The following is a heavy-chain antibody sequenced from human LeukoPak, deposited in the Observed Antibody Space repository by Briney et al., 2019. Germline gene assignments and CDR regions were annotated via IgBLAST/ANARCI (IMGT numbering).Heavy chain of an antibody. D-gene: IGHD3-10*01. Sequence: SETLSLTCTVSGGSISNYFWTWIRQPPGKGLEWIGYIHYSGSTNYNPSLKSRVTISVDTSKNQFSLKLSSAAAADTAVYYCARAHYYYSSAPYMDVWGIGTTVTVSS. CDR2: IHYSGST. CDR1: GGSISNYF. V-gene: IGHV4-59*01. J-gene: IGHJ6*03. CDR3: ARAHYYYSSAPYMDV.